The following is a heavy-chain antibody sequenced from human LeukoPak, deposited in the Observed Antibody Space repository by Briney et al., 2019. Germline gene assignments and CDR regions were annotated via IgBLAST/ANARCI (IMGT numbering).Heavy chain of an antibody. J-gene: IGHJ4*02. CDR3: ARPVGECGRCVLSY. V-gene: IGHV1-69*04. D-gene: IGHD3-16*01. Sequence: SVKVSCKASGGTFSSYAISWVRQAPGQGLEWMGRIIPIFGIANYAQKFQGRVTITADKSTSTAYMELSSLRSEDTAVYYCARPVGECGRCVLSYWGQENRVTVSS. CDR1: GGTFSSYA. CDR2: IIPIFGIA.